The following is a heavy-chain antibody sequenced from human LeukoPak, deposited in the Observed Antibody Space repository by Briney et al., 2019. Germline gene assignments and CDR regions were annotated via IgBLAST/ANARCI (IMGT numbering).Heavy chain of an antibody. J-gene: IGHJ4*02. Sequence: QSGGSLRLSCAATGFTFSGYVMSWVRQAPGKGLEWVSAVTGGGLGTYYADSVKGRFTNSRDNSKNTLYLQMNSLTTEDTAVYYCAKEGPGGLNFWGQGTLVTVSS. CDR3: AKEGPGGLNF. CDR1: GFTFSGYV. CDR2: VTGGGLGT. D-gene: IGHD3-10*01. V-gene: IGHV3-23*01.